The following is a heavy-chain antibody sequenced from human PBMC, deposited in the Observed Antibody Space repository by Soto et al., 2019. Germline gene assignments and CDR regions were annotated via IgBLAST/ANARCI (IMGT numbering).Heavy chain of an antibody. D-gene: IGHD4-17*01. Sequence: GWSLRLSCAASGFTFSDHYMDLVRQAPGKGLEWVGRTRNKANSHTTEYAASVKGRFTISRDDSKNSLYLQMNSLKVEDTAVYYCARANTVTEYWGEGALVTVSS. CDR2: TRNKANSHTT. V-gene: IGHV3-72*01. CDR3: ARANTVTEY. CDR1: GFTFSDHY. J-gene: IGHJ4*02.